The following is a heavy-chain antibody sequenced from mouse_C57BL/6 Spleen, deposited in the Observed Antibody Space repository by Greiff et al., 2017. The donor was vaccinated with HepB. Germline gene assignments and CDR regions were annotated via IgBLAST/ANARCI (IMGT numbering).Heavy chain of an antibody. CDR1: GFTFSSYT. V-gene: IGHV5-9*01. CDR2: ISGGGGNT. J-gene: IGHJ2*01. Sequence: EVQGVESGGGLVKPGGSLKLSCAASGFTFSSYTMSWVRQTPEKRLEWVATISGGGGNTYYPDSVKGRFTISRDNAKNTLYLQMSSLRSEDTALYYCASIYYDYGYYFDYWGQGTTLTVSS. D-gene: IGHD2-4*01. CDR3: ASIYYDYGYYFDY.